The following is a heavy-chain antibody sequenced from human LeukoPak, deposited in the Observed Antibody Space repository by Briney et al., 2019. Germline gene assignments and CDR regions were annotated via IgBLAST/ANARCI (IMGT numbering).Heavy chain of an antibody. V-gene: IGHV3-66*01. Sequence: GGSLRLSCAASGFTVSSNYMSWVRQAPGKGLEWVSVIYSGGSTYYADSVKGRFTISRDNSKNTLYLQMNSLRAEDTAVYYCARVGASSGSYYFDYGGQGTLVTVSS. J-gene: IGHJ4*02. CDR3: ARVGASSGSYYFDY. CDR1: GFTVSSNY. CDR2: IYSGGST. D-gene: IGHD3-22*01.